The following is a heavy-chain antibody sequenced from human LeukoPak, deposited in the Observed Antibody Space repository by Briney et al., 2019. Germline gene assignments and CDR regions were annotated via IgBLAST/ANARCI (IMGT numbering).Heavy chain of an antibody. CDR3: ARDGGVNY. D-gene: IGHD2-21*01. CDR2: IRSSRRYI. J-gene: IGHJ4*02. Sequence: GGSLRLSCAASGFTFSSYSMNWVRQAPGKGLEWVSSIRSSRRYIYYADSVKGRFTTSRDNAKNSLYLQMNSLRAEDTAGYYCARDGGVNYWGQGTLVTVSS. V-gene: IGHV3-21*01. CDR1: GFTFSSYS.